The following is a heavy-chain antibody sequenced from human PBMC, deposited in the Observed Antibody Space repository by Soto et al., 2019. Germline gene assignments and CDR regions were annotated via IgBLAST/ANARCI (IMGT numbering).Heavy chain of an antibody. CDR2: IYYSGST. J-gene: IGHJ4*02. V-gene: IGHV4-31*03. Sequence: QVQLQESGPGLVKPSQTLSLTCTVSGGSISSSGYYWNWIRQHPGKGLEWIGYIYYSGSTYYNPSLKDRVTISVDPSTAADTAVYYCARMLGATIFDYWGQGTLVTVSS. CDR1: GGSISSSGYY. CDR3: Y. D-gene: IGHD5-12*01.